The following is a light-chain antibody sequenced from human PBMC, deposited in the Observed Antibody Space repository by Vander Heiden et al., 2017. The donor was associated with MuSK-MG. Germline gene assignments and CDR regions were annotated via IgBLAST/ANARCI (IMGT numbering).Light chain of an antibody. Sequence: EIVLTQSPGTLSLSPGARATLSCRASQSVSSSYLAWYQQKPGQAPRLLIYGASSRATGIPDRFSGSGSGTDFTLTISSLEPEDFAVYYCQQDCSSPITFGPGTRLEIK. CDR2: GAS. V-gene: IGKV3-20*01. J-gene: IGKJ5*01. CDR1: QSVSSSY. CDR3: QQDCSSPIT.